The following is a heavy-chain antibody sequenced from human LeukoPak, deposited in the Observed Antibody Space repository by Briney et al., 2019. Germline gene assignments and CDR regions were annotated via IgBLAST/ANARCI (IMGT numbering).Heavy chain of an antibody. J-gene: IGHJ6*02. D-gene: IGHD2-15*01. V-gene: IGHV3-11*01. CDR3: ARGSRYCSGGSCYYYCGMDV. CDR2: ISSSGSTI. CDR1: GFAFSDYY. Sequence: GGSLRLSCAASGFAFSDYYMSWIRQAPGKGLEWVSYISSSGSTIYYADSVKGRFTISRDNAKNSLYLQMNSLRAEDTAVYYCARGSRYCSGGSCYYYCGMDVWGQGTTVTVSS.